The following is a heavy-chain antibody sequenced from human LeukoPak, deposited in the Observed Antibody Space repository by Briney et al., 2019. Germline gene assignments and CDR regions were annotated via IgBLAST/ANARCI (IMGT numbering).Heavy chain of an antibody. CDR2: INWRGNT. J-gene: IGHJ4*02. V-gene: IGHV4-39*07. CDR3: ARRVHYYDTSGYSYYFDY. Sequence: PSETLSLACSVSGGTITTSNFYWVWIRQPPGEGLEWIGSINWRGNTYYNPSLMSRVSMSKDTSKRQLSLKLISVTAADTAIYYCARRVHYYDTSGYSYYFDYWGQGTLVTVSS. D-gene: IGHD3-22*01. CDR1: GGTITTSNFY.